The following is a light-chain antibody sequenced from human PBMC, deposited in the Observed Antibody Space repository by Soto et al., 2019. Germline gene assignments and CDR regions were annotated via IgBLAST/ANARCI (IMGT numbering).Light chain of an antibody. J-gene: IGKJ1*01. CDR3: QQYNNWPSWT. V-gene: IGKV3-15*01. CDR1: QSVSSN. Sequence: EIVMTQSPATLSVSPGERATLSCRASQSVSSNLAWYQQKPGQAPRLLIYGASTRATGIPARFSGSGSGTELTLTISSLQSEDFEVDYCQQYNNWPSWTFGQGTKVEIK. CDR2: GAS.